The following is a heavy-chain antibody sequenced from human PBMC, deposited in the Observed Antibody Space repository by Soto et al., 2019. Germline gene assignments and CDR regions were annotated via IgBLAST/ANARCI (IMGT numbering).Heavy chain of an antibody. J-gene: IGHJ4*02. Sequence: PSETLSLTCTVSGGSISSSSYYWGWIRQPPGKGLEWIGSFYYSGSTYYNPSLKSRVTISVDTSKNQFSLKLSSVTAADTAVYYCARESRSWYGSIWDYWGQGTLVTVSS. D-gene: IGHD6-13*01. CDR2: FYYSGST. CDR3: ARESRSWYGSIWDY. V-gene: IGHV4-39*02. CDR1: GGSISSSSYY.